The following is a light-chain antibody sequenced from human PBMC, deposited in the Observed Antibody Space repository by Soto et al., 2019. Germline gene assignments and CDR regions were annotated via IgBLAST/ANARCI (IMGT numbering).Light chain of an antibody. CDR3: QQYGSSPT. J-gene: IGKJ4*01. V-gene: IGKV3-20*01. Sequence: EIVMTQSPATLSVSPGERATLSCRASQSVSSNLAWYQQKRGQAPRLLVYGASSRATGIPDRFSGSGSGTDFTLTISRLEPADSAVYYCQQYGSSPTFGGGTKVDI. CDR2: GAS. CDR1: QSVSSN.